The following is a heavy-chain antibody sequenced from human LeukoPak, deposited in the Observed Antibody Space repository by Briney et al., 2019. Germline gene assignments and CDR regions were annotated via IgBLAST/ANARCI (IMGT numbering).Heavy chain of an antibody. CDR2: ISNDGSNK. J-gene: IGHJ5*02. V-gene: IGHV3-30-3*01. Sequence: PGGSLRLSCAASGFTFSSYAMHWVRQAPGKGLEWVAVISNDGSNKYYADSVKGRFTISRDNSKNTLYLQMNSLRAEDTAVYYCAVIYDFWSGYYDGDPWFDPWGQGTLVTVSS. CDR1: GFTFSSYA. CDR3: AVIYDFWSGYYDGDPWFDP. D-gene: IGHD3-3*01.